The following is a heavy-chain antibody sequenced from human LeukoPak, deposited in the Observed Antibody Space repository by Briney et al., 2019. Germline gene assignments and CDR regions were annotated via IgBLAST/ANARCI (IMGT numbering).Heavy chain of an antibody. CDR3: ARGGAAALRLSY. J-gene: IGHJ4*02. V-gene: IGHV3-23*01. CDR1: GFTFSSYA. Sequence: GGSLRLSCAASGFTFSSYAMSWVRQAPGKGPEWVSAISGSGGSTYYADSVKGRFTISRDNSKNTLYLQMNSLRAEDTAVYYCARGGAAALRLSYWGQGTLVTVSS. CDR2: ISGSGGST. D-gene: IGHD6-13*01.